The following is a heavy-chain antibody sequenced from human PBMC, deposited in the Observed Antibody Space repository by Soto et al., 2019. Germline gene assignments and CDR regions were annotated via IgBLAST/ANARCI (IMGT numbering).Heavy chain of an antibody. CDR2: ISYDGSNK. Sequence: QVQLVESGGGVVQPGRSLRLSCAASGFTFSSYGMHWVRQAPGKGLEWVAVISYDGSNKYYADSVKGRFTISRDNSXXTLXLQMNGLRGEDTAVYYCAKDVLRFLEWLAFYGMDVWGQGTTVTVSS. J-gene: IGHJ6*02. V-gene: IGHV3-30*18. D-gene: IGHD3-3*01. CDR3: AKDVLRFLEWLAFYGMDV. CDR1: GFTFSSYG.